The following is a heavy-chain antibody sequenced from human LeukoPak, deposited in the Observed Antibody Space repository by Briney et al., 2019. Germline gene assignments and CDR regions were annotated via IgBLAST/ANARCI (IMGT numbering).Heavy chain of an antibody. V-gene: IGHV4-39*02. Sequence: PSETLSLTCTVSGGSIRSNGYFWSWIRQPPGKGLEWIATVSYSGTTYYNPSLKSRVTMSVDTSTNHFSLKLSSVTAADTAVYYCASSPWIQLWFEYWGQGTLVTVSS. CDR3: ASSPWIQLWFEY. CDR2: VSYSGTT. J-gene: IGHJ4*02. CDR1: GGSIRSNGYF. D-gene: IGHD5-18*01.